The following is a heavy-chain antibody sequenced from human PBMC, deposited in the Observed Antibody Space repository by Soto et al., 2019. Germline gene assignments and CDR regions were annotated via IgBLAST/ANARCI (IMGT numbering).Heavy chain of an antibody. Sequence: EVQLVESGGGLVQPGGSLRLSCVASGFIVSSNYMNWVRQAPGKGLEWVSVIYSGGSTYYADSVKGRFTISRDNSKNTLYLQMNSLRAEDTAVYYCANLVGATYFDHWGQGTLVTVSS. J-gene: IGHJ4*02. D-gene: IGHD1-26*01. V-gene: IGHV3-66*01. CDR3: ANLVGATYFDH. CDR2: IYSGGST. CDR1: GFIVSSNY.